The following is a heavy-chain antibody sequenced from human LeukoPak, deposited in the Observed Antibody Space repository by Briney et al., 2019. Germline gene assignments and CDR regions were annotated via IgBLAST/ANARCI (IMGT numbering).Heavy chain of an antibody. D-gene: IGHD6-19*01. CDR1: GGTFSSYA. V-gene: IGHV1-69*04. Sequence: GASVKVSCKASGGTFSSYAISWVRQAPGQGLEWMGRIIPILGIANYAQKFQGRVTITADKSTSTAYVELSSLRSEDTAVYYCARENSSGWSQINWFDPWGQGTLVTVSS. J-gene: IGHJ5*02. CDR2: IIPILGIA. CDR3: ARENSSGWSQINWFDP.